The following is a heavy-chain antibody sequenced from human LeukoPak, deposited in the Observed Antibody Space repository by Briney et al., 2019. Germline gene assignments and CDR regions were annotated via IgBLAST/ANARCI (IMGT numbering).Heavy chain of an antibody. J-gene: IGHJ4*02. Sequence: PSETLSLTCAVYGGSFSGYYWSWIRQPPGKGLEWIGEINHSGSTNYNPSLMSRVTISVDTSKNQFSLKLSSVTAADTAVYYCARLPAYYGSGSYYNVLDYFDYWGQGTLVTVSS. CDR2: INHSGST. CDR3: ARLPAYYGSGSYYNVLDYFDY. V-gene: IGHV4-34*01. CDR1: GGSFSGYY. D-gene: IGHD3-10*01.